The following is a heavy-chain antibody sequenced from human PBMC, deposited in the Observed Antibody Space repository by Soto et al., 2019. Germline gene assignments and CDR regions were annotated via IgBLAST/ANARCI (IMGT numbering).Heavy chain of an antibody. V-gene: IGHV1-69*02. D-gene: IGHD6-19*01. J-gene: IGHJ6*03. CDR1: GGTFSSYT. Sequence: QVQLVQSGAEVKKPGSSVKVSCKASGGTFSSYTISWVRQAPGQGLEWVGRIIPILGIANYAQKFQGRVTITADKSTSTAYMELSSLRSEDTAVYYCARTLRDGIAVAGEPKAYYYYMDVWGKGTTVTVSS. CDR3: ARTLRDGIAVAGEPKAYYYYMDV. CDR2: IIPILGIA.